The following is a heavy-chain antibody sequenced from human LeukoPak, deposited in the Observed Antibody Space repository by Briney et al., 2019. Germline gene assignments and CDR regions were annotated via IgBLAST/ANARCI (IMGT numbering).Heavy chain of an antibody. D-gene: IGHD2-15*01. CDR2: IYYSGST. Sequence: SETLSLTCTVSGGSISSYYWSWIRQPPGKGLEWIGYIYYSGSTNYNPSLKSRVTISVDTSKNQFSLQLSSVTAADTAVYYCARIHRYCSGGACYVLDNWGQGTLVAVSS. CDR3: ARIHRYCSGGACYVLDN. J-gene: IGHJ4*02. V-gene: IGHV4-59*01. CDR1: GGSISSYY.